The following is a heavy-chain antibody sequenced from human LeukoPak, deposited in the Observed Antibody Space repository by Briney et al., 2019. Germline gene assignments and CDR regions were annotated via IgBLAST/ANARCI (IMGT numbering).Heavy chain of an antibody. CDR1: GYTFTGYY. D-gene: IGHD6-13*01. J-gene: IGHJ4*02. CDR2: INPNSGGT. CDR3: AREAAAGRDPPDY. V-gene: IGHV1-2*02. Sequence: ASVKVPCKASGYTFTGYYMHWVRQAPGQGLEWMGWINPNSGGTNYAQKFHGRVTMTRDTSISTAYMELSRLRSDDTAVYYCAREAAAGRDPPDYWGQGTLVTVSS.